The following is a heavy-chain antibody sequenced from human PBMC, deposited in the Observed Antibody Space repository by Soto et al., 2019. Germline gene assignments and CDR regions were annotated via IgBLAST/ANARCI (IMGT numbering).Heavy chain of an antibody. J-gene: IGHJ5*01. CDR1: GDSISTNTYS. V-gene: IGHV4-39*01. Sequence: QLQLQESGPGLVKPSETLSLTCIVSGDSISTNTYSWGWIRQPPGKGLEWIGSIAYRFSSYNGDTHYNPSLSSRVTLSLDTSKNHFSLKLTSVTAADTAVYYCARQVRWFGIMWWFDFWGQGNRVTVSS. D-gene: IGHD3-10*01. CDR2: IAYRFSSYNGDT. CDR3: ARQVRWFGIMWWFDF.